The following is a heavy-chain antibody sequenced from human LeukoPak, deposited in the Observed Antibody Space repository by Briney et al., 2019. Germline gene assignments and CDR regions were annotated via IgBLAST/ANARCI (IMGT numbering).Heavy chain of an antibody. CDR2: ISGNGGST. V-gene: IGHV3-64*01. CDR3: ARDHDDFWSGYPLR. Sequence: QTGGSLRLSCAAPGFTFSSYAMHWVRQAPGKGLEYVSAISGNGGSTYYANSVKGRFTISRDNSKNTLYLQMGSLRAEDMAVYYCARDHDDFWSGYPLRWGQGTLVTVSS. D-gene: IGHD3-3*01. J-gene: IGHJ4*02. CDR1: GFTFSSYA.